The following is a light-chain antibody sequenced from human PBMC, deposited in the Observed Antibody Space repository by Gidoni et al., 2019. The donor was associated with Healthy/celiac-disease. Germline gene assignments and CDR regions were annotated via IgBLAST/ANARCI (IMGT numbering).Light chain of an antibody. CDR1: SGSIASSF. J-gene: IGLJ2*01. CDR3: QSYDDNTVV. Sequence: NFMLTQPHSVSESPGNTVTISCTRSSGSIASSFVQWFQQRPGSSPTTVIYEDYQRPSEVPRRFSGSIDSSSNSASLTISGLRADDEADYYCQSYDDNTVVFGGGTKLTVL. V-gene: IGLV6-57*01. CDR2: EDY.